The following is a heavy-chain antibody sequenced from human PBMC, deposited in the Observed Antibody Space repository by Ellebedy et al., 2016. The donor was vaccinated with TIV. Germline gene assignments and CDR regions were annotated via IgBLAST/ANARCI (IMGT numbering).Heavy chain of an antibody. CDR3: ARRASYGDYAVQVNPWFDP. CDR2: IRQEGDEI. J-gene: IGHJ5*02. Sequence: GGSLRLSCAASGFHFRSYWMTWVRQAPGKGLEWVAKIRQEGDEIYYVESVKGRFTISRDNAKNSLFLQMNSLRVEATAVYYCARRASYGDYAVQVNPWFDPWGQGTLVTVSS. CDR1: GFHFRSYW. D-gene: IGHD4-17*01. V-gene: IGHV3-7*01.